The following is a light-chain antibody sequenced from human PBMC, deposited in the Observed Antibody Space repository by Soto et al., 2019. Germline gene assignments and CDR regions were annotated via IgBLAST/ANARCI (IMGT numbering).Light chain of an antibody. CDR2: QDS. J-gene: IGLJ1*01. Sequence: SYELTQPPSVSVSPGQTASITCSGDKLGDKYACWYQQKPGQSPVLVIYQDSKRPSGIPERFSGSNSGNTATLTISGTQAMDEADYYCQAWDSSTHNHVFGTGTKLTVL. CDR3: QAWDSSTHNHV. CDR1: KLGDKY. V-gene: IGLV3-1*01.